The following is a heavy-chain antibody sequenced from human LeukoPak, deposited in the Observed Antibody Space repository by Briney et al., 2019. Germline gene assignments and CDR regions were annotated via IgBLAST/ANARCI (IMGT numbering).Heavy chain of an antibody. D-gene: IGHD6-13*01. CDR1: GFTFSSYS. J-gene: IGHJ5*02. CDR3: ARKIAAPGIYWFDP. CDR2: ISSSSSYI. Sequence: GGSLRLSCAASGFTFSSYSMNWVRQAPGKGLEWVSSISSSSSYIYYADSVKSRFTISRDNAKNSLYLQMNSLRAEDTAVYYCARKIAAPGIYWFDPWGQGTLVTVSS. V-gene: IGHV3-21*01.